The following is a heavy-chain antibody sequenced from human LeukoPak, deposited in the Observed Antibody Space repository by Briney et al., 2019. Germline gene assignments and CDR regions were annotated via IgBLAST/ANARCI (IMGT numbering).Heavy chain of an antibody. D-gene: IGHD6-13*01. V-gene: IGHV1-2*02. CDR2: INPNSGGT. Sequence: ASVKVSCKASVYTCTGYYMHWVRQAPGQGLEWVGWINPNSGGTNYAQKFQGRVTMTRDTSISTAYMELSRLRSDDTAVYYCARDFAGLDIAAAGTNDYWGQGTLVTVSS. J-gene: IGHJ4*02. CDR3: ARDFAGLDIAAAGTNDY. CDR1: VYTCTGYY.